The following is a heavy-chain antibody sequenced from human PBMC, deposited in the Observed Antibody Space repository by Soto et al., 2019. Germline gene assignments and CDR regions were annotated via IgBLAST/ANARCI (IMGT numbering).Heavy chain of an antibody. CDR2: TYYRSQWFN. V-gene: IGHV6-1*01. Sequence: PSQTLSLTCAISGDSVSSNIVTWDWIRHSPSRGLEWLGRTYYRSQWFNDYAVSVKSRMTINADTSKNQFSLQLNYVTPEDTAVYYCASLIGTSWFVGWGQGTLVTVSS. CDR1: GDSVSSNIVT. D-gene: IGHD6-13*01. J-gene: IGHJ4*02. CDR3: ASLIGTSWFVG.